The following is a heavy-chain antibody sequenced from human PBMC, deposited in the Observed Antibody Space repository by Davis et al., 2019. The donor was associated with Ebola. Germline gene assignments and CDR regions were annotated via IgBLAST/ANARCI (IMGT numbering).Heavy chain of an antibody. CDR3: ARKNYYDSSGYWSPPEYFQH. CDR1: GFTFSDYA. CDR2: ISYDGNNK. D-gene: IGHD3-22*01. V-gene: IGHV3-30*04. Sequence: GESLKISCAASGFTFSDYAMHWVRQAQGKGLEWVTVISYDGNNKYYEDSVKGRFTISRDNSKNTLYLQMNSLRAEDTAVYYSARKNYYDSSGYWSPPEYFQHWGQGTLVTVSS. J-gene: IGHJ1*01.